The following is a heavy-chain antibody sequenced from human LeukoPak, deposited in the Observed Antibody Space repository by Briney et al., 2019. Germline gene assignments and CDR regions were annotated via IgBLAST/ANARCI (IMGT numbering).Heavy chain of an antibody. CDR2: FNPASGGT. V-gene: IGHV1-2*02. D-gene: IGHD4-23*01. Sequence: WASVKVSCKASGYIFTDYYMHWVRQAPGQGLEWMGWFNPASGGTKYAQKFQGRVTMTRDTPINTAYMELSSLGLDDTAVYYCARGLYYGGNQRAHDAFDIWGQGTLVTVSS. J-gene: IGHJ3*02. CDR1: GYIFTDYY. CDR3: ARGLYYGGNQRAHDAFDI.